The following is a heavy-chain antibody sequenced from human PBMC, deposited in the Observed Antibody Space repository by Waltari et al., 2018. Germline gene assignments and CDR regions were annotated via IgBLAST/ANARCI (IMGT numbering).Heavy chain of an antibody. V-gene: IGHV4-39*05. D-gene: IGHD2-8*02. J-gene: IGHJ4*02. CDR2: IFHSGST. CDR1: GGSIRSYNYF. CDR3: ATGGRPDY. Sequence: QLQLQESGPGLVKPSETPSLTCTVSGGSIRSYNYFWGWIRQPPGKGLEWIGNIFHSGSTYYNPSLKSRVTISVDTSKNQFSLKLSSVTAADTAVYYCATGGRPDYWGQGTLVTVSS.